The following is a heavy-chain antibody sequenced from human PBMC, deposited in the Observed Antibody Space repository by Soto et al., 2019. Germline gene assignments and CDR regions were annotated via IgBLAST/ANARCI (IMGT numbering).Heavy chain of an antibody. CDR1: GFTFSSYS. Sequence: GGSLRLSCAASGFTFSSYSMNWVRQAPGKGLEWVSSISSSSSYIYYADSVKGRFTISRDNAKNSLYLQMNSLRAEDTAVYYCARSAAQPYNWFDPWGQGTLVTVYS. D-gene: IGHD6-6*01. CDR2: ISSSSSYI. V-gene: IGHV3-21*01. J-gene: IGHJ5*02. CDR3: ARSAAQPYNWFDP.